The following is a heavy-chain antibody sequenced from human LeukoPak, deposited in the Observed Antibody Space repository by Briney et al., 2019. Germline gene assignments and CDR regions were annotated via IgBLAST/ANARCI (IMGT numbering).Heavy chain of an antibody. V-gene: IGHV4-59*01. D-gene: IGHD3-22*01. Sequence: SETLSLICTVSGGSISSYYWSWIRQPPGKGLEWIGYIYYSGSTNYNPSLKSRVTISVDTSKNQFSLKLSSVTAADTAVYYCARVNYDSSGYYGRVGWYFDLWGRGTLVTVSS. J-gene: IGHJ2*01. CDR1: GGSISSYY. CDR3: ARVNYDSSGYYGRVGWYFDL. CDR2: IYYSGST.